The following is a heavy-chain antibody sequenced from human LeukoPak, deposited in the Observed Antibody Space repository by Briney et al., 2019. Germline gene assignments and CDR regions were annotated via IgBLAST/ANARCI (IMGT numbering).Heavy chain of an antibody. V-gene: IGHV4-31*03. J-gene: IGHJ3*02. CDR3: ARVSGYDGTVSSENAFDI. CDR2: IYYSGST. Sequence: SQTLSLTCTVSGGSISSGGYYWSWIRQHPGKGLEWIGYIYYSGSTYYNPSLRSRVTISVDTSKNQFSLKLSSVTAADTAVYYCARVSGYDGTVSSENAFDIWGQGTMVTVSS. D-gene: IGHD5-12*01. CDR1: GGSISSGGYY.